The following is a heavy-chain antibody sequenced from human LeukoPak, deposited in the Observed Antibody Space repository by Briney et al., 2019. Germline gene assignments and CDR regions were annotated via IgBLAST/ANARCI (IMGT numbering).Heavy chain of an antibody. CDR3: PPLLMASPTIDY. CDR1: GFTFSSYS. D-gene: IGHD2-8*02. V-gene: IGHV3-21*01. CDR2: ISSSSSYI. J-gene: IGHJ4*02. Sequence: GGSLRLSCEASGFTFSSYSMNWVRQAPGKGLEWVSSISSSSSYIYYADSVKGRFTISRDNAKNSLYLQMNSLRAEDTAVYYCPPLLMASPTIDYWGQGTLVTVSS.